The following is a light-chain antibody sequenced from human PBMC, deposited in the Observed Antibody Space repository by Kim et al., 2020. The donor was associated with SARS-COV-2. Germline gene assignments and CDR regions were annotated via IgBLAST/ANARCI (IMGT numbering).Light chain of an antibody. CDR2: GIS. V-gene: IGKV3-20*01. J-gene: IGKJ4*01. CDR1: QSVSSNY. CDR3: QQYGASPIT. Sequence: PGERATLSCRASQSVSSNYLAWYQQKPGQAPRLLIHGISTRATGFPDRFSGRGSGTDFTLTIGRLEPEDFAVYYCQQYGASPITFGGGTKVDIK.